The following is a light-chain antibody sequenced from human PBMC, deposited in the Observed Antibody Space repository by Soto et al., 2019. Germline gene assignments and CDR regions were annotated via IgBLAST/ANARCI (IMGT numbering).Light chain of an antibody. CDR2: KVS. CDR3: MQGTHWPYT. Sequence: DVVLAQSPLSLPVTLGQPASISCRSSQSLVYSDGVTYLNWFHQRPGQSPRRLIYKVSNRDSGVPDRFSGSGSGTGFTLKISRVEAEDVGIYYCMQGTHWPYTFGQGTKLEIK. J-gene: IGKJ2*01. CDR1: QSLVYSDGVTY. V-gene: IGKV2-30*01.